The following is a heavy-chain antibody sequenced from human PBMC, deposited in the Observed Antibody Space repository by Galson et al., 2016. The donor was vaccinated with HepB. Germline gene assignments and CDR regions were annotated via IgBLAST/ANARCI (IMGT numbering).Heavy chain of an antibody. D-gene: IGHD6-19*01. CDR2: IYVSGTT. CDR3: ARQSSSLDRLRRAGYSSGWISERGYYFDF. V-gene: IGHV4-39*01. J-gene: IGHJ4*02. CDR1: GGSISSSSYY. Sequence: SETLSLTCTVSGGSISSSSYYWGWIRQPPGKGLDCIGTIYVSGTTYYNPSLKSRVTMSIDTSKNQFSLTMSAVTAADTAVYYCARQSSSLDRLRRAGYSSGWISERGYYFDFWGQGTLVTVSS.